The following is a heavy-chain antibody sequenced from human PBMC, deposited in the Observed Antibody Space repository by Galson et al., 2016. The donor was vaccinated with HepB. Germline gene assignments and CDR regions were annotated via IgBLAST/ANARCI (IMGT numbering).Heavy chain of an antibody. J-gene: IGHJ2*01. CDR3: ARDGVLRFLGNNWYFDL. V-gene: IGHV3-21*01. Sequence: SLRLSCAASGFSISIYSMNWVRQAPGKGLEWVSSISSSSAYKYYADSVEGRFTISRDNAKKSLYLEMNSLKDEDTGLYYRARDGVLRFLGNNWYFDLWGRGTMVGVSA. D-gene: IGHD3-3*01. CDR1: GFSISIYS. CDR2: ISSSSAYK.